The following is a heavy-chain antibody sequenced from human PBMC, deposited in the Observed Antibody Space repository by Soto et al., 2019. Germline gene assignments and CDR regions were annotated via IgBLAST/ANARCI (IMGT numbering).Heavy chain of an antibody. CDR2: MNPNSGNT. D-gene: IGHD4-17*01. J-gene: IGHJ6*03. Sequence: ASVTVSCKASGYTFTSYDINWVRQATGQGLEWMGWMNPNSGNTGYAQKFQGRVTMTRNTSISTAYMELSSLRSEDTAVYYCARGPYAVTTGYYYYYYMDVWGKGTTVTVSS. V-gene: IGHV1-8*01. CDR1: GYTFTSYD. CDR3: ARGPYAVTTGYYYYYYMDV.